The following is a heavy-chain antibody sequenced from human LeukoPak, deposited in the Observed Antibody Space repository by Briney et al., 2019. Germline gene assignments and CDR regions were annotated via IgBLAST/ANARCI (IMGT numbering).Heavy chain of an antibody. CDR3: ARGSWVGGNYFDY. CDR2: INHSGST. V-gene: IGHV4-38-2*02. CDR1: GYSISSGYY. J-gene: IGHJ4*02. Sequence: SETLSLTCTVSGYSISSGYYWGWIRQPPGKGLEWIGEINHSGSTNYNPSLKSRVTISVDTSKNQSSLKLSSVTAAETAVYYCARGSWVGGNYFDYWGQGTLVTVSS. D-gene: IGHD1-26*01.